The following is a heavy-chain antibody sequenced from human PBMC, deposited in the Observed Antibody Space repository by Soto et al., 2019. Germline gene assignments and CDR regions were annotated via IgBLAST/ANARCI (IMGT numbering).Heavy chain of an antibody. Sequence: PSETLSLTCTVSGGSISSCYWSWIRQPPGKGLEWIAYIYYSGSTNYNPSLKSRVTISVDRSKNQFSLKVSSVTAADTAVYYCARGSYYFDYWGQGTLVTVSS. CDR1: GGSISSCY. V-gene: IGHV4-59*01. CDR2: IYYSGST. J-gene: IGHJ4*02. CDR3: ARGSYYFDY.